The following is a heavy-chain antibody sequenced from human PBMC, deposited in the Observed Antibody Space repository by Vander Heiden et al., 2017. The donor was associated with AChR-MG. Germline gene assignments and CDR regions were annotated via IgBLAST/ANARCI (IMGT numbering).Heavy chain of an antibody. Sequence: QVQLQQWGAGLLKPSETLSLTCAVYGGSFSGYYWSWIRQPPGKGLEWIGEINHSGSTNYNPSLKSRVTISVDTSKNQFSLKLSSVTAADTAVYYCARGRIFGGVIISLYMDVWGKGTTVTVSS. CDR3: ARGRIFGGVIISLYMDV. D-gene: IGHD3-3*01. V-gene: IGHV4-34*01. CDR1: GGSFSGYY. J-gene: IGHJ6*03. CDR2: INHSGST.